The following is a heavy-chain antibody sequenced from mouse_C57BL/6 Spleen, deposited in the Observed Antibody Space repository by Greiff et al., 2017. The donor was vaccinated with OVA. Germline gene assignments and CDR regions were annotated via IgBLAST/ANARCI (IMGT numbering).Heavy chain of an antibody. V-gene: IGHV1-50*01. CDR1: GYTFTSYW. J-gene: IGHJ3*01. Sequence: QVQLQQPGAELVKPGASVKLSCKASGYTFTSYWMQWVKQRPGQGLEWIGEIDPSDSYTNYNQKFKGKATLTVDTSSSTAYMQLSSLTSEDSAVYYCARDYVRGQGTLVTVSA. D-gene: IGHD1-1*02. CDR2: IDPSDSYT. CDR3: ARDYV.